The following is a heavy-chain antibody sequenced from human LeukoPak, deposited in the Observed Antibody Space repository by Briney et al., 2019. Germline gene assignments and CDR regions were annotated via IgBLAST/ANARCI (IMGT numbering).Heavy chain of an antibody. CDR2: TRYDGSNK. Sequence: PGGSLRLSCAASGFTFSNYGMHWVRQAPGKGPEWVAFTRYDGSNKFYADSMKGRIIISRDNPKNTLYLQMNSLTAEGTAVYYCAKDLYTSGWGYMDVWGKGTTVTISS. V-gene: IGHV3-30*02. CDR3: AKDLYTSGWGYMDV. D-gene: IGHD6-19*01. J-gene: IGHJ6*03. CDR1: GFTFSNYG.